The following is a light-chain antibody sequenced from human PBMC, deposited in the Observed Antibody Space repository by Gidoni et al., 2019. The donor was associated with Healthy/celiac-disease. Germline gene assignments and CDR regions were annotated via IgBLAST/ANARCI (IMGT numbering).Light chain of an antibody. CDR1: QSVSSSY. J-gene: IGKJ4*01. Sequence: EIGVTQSTGTLSLSPGERATLSCRASQSVSSSYLAWYQQKPGQAPRLLIYGASSRATGIPDRFSGSGSGTDFTLTISRLEPEDFAVYYCQQYGSSPEITFGGGTKVEIK. V-gene: IGKV3-20*01. CDR3: QQYGSSPEIT. CDR2: GAS.